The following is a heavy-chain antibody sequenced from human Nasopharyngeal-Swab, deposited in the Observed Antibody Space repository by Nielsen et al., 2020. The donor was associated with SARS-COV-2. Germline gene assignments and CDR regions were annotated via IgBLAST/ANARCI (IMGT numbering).Heavy chain of an antibody. D-gene: IGHD5-12*01. Sequence: GSLRLSCTVSGGSISPYYWSWIRQPPGKGLEWIAYIYNSASTSYNPSLKSRLTVSVDTSKNQLSLKLNSVTAADTAVYYCAKIEWQSVRWFDRWGQGTLVTVSS. CDR2: IYNSAST. CDR1: GGSISPYY. CDR3: AKIEWQSVRWFDR. V-gene: IGHV4-59*08. J-gene: IGHJ5*02.